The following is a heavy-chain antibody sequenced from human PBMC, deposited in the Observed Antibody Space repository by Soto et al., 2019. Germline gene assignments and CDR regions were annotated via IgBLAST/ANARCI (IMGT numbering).Heavy chain of an antibody. CDR3: ARTDGDLDY. CDR1: GYTFTRYD. V-gene: IGHV1-8*01. CDR2: MNPKSGYT. D-gene: IGHD4-17*01. Sequence: QVQLVQSGAEVKKPGASVKVSCKTSGYTFTRYDINWVRQATGQGLEWMGWMNPKSGYTGYGQKFQGRVTMTRDTSISTAYMELSSLTSEDTAVYYCARTDGDLDYWGQGTLVTVSS. J-gene: IGHJ4*02.